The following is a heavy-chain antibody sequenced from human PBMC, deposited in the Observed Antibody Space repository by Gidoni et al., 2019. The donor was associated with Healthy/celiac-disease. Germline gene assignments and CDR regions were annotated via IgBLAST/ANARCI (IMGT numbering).Heavy chain of an antibody. J-gene: IGHJ6*02. D-gene: IGHD3-10*01. V-gene: IGHV1-69*06. CDR2: IIPIFGTA. CDR3: ARDSLVGRITMVRGDGPYGMDV. CDR1: GGTFSSYA. Sequence: QVQLVQSGAEVKKPGSSVKVSCKASGGTFSSYAIRWVRQAPGQGLELMGGIIPIFGTANYAQKFQGRVTITADKSTSTAYMELSSLRSEDTAVYYCARDSLVGRITMVRGDGPYGMDVWGQGTTVTVSS.